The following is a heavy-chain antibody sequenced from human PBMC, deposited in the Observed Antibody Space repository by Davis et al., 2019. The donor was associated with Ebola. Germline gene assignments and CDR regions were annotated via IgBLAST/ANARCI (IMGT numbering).Heavy chain of an antibody. CDR1: VITFSSYA. CDR2: ISGSGGST. V-gene: IGHV3-23*01. D-gene: IGHD3-10*01. CDR3: ARASLWFGELLSTYFDY. Sequence: GGSLRLSCTDSVITFSSYAMTWVRQAPGKGLEWVSAISGSGGSTYYADSVKGRFTISRDNSKKTLYLQMNSLRAEDTAVYYCARASLWFGELLSTYFDYWGQGTLVTVSS. J-gene: IGHJ4*02.